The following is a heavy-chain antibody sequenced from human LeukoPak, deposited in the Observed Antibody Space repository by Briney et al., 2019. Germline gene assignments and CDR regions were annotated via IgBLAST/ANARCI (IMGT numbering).Heavy chain of an antibody. CDR1: GGSFSNYNYY. CDR2: IHYVGST. CDR3: ARQNNFDFWTGFFDY. D-gene: IGHD3/OR15-3a*01. J-gene: IGHJ4*02. V-gene: IGHV4-39*01. Sequence: SETLSLTCTVSGGSFSNYNYYWGWIRQSPGKGLEWIGSIHYVGSTYYNPSLKSRVTISVDTSKNQFSLNLSSVTAADTAVYYCARQNNFDFWTGFFDYWGLGALVTVSS.